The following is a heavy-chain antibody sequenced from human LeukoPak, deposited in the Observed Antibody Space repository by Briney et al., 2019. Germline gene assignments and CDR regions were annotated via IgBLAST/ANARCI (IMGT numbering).Heavy chain of an antibody. Sequence: SVKVSCKASGGTFSSYAISWVRQAPGQGLEWMGGIIPIFGTANYAQKFQGRVTITTDESTSTAYMELSSLRSEDTAVYYCARTSGDRPPRFDYWGQGTLVTVSS. CDR1: GGTFSSYA. V-gene: IGHV1-69*05. D-gene: IGHD7-27*01. J-gene: IGHJ4*02. CDR2: IIPIFGTA. CDR3: ARTSGDRPPRFDY.